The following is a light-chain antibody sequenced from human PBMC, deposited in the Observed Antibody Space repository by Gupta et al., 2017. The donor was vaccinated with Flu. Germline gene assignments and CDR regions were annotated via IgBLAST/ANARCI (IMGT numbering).Light chain of an antibody. Sequence: SYELTRPPSVSVPPGQTASITCPGDKLGDKYACWYQQNQVQSPVLVIDQDSKRPSGIPERFSGYNSGNTATLTISGTQAMDEADYYCQAWDSSTGVFGGGTKLTVL. J-gene: IGLJ3*02. CDR3: QAWDSSTGV. CDR2: QDS. CDR1: KLGDKY. V-gene: IGLV3-1*01.